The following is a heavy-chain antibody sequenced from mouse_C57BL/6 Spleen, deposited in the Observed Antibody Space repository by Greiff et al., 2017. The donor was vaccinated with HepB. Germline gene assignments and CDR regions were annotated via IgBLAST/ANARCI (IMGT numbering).Heavy chain of an antibody. CDR3: TRAHDDYAYCYALDY. V-gene: IGHV1-64*01. Sequence: QVQLQQPGAELVKPGASVKLSCKASGYTFTSYWMHWVKQRPGQGLEWIGMIHPKSGSTNYNEKFKSKATMTVDKSSSTAYMQLSSLTSEDSAVYYCTRAHDDYAYCYALDYWGQGTSVTVSS. CDR2: IHPKSGST. D-gene: IGHD2-4*01. J-gene: IGHJ4*01. CDR1: GYTFTSYW.